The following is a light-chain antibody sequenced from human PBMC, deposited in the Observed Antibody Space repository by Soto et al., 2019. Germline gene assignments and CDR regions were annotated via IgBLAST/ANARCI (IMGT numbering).Light chain of an antibody. CDR1: SGDVGGYDF. V-gene: IGLV2-8*01. CDR2: EVT. J-gene: IGLJ3*02. Sequence: QSVLTQPPSASGSPGQSVTLPCTGTSGDVGGYDFVSWYQQHPGKAPKLLIYEVTKRPSGVPDRFSGSKSGKTASLTVSGLQAEDEADYYCTSYAGSNRLVFGGGTQLTVL. CDR3: TSYAGSNRLV.